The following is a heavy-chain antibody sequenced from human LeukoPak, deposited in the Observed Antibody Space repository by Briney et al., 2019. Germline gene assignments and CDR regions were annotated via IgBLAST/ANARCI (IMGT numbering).Heavy chain of an antibody. D-gene: IGHD3-22*01. Sequence: PSETLSLTCIVSGGSVYSGTYYWSWVRQPPGKGLEWIGYVYYSGSTNYNPSLKSRVTISLDTSKNQFSLKLSSVTAADTAVYYCASYSYYYDSSGYFDYWGQGTLVTVSS. V-gene: IGHV4-61*01. CDR2: VYYSGST. CDR1: GGSVYSGTYY. J-gene: IGHJ4*02. CDR3: ASYSYYYDSSGYFDY.